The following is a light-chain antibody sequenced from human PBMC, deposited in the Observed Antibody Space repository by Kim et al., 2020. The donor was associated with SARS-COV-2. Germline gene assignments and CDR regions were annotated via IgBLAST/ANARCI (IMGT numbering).Light chain of an antibody. Sequence: SAGARATLSCRASQSVCSSCLAWYQQTPGQAPRLLIYDASRRATGIPDRFSGGGSGTDFTLTISRLEPEDFAVYYCQQYGASSITFGQGTRLEIK. V-gene: IGKV3-20*01. CDR3: QQYGASSIT. CDR2: DAS. CDR1: QSVCSSC. J-gene: IGKJ5*01.